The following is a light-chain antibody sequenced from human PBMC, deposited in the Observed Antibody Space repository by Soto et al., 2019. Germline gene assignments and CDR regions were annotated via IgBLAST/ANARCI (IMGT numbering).Light chain of an antibody. CDR2: DVS. Sequence: QSVLTQPRSVSGSPGQSVTISCAGTNSDVGGYDSVSWYQQHPGKAPKFMIYDVSRRPSGVPDRFSGSKSGITASLTISGLQAEDEADYYCCSYAGSDTFKVFGGGTKLTVL. V-gene: IGLV2-11*01. CDR3: CSYAGSDTFKV. J-gene: IGLJ3*02. CDR1: NSDVGGYDS.